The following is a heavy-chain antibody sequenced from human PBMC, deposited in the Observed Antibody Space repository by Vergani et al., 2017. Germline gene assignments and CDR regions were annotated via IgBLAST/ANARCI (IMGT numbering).Heavy chain of an antibody. CDR2: IYYSGST. Sequence: QVQLQESGPGLVKPSQTLSLTCTVSGGSISSGGYYWSWIRQHPGKGLEWIGYIYYSGSTYYNPSLKSRVTISVDTSKNQFSLKLSSVTAADTAVYYCAREVVDTAMFISWPMGALNYFDYWGQGTLVTVSS. J-gene: IGHJ4*02. CDR1: GGSISSGGYY. CDR3: AREVVDTAMFISWPMGALNYFDY. V-gene: IGHV4-31*03. D-gene: IGHD5-18*01.